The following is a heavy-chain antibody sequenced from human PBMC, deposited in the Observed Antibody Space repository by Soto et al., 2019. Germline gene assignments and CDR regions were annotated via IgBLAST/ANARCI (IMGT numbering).Heavy chain of an antibody. CDR3: GRHLRYIGADY. V-gene: IGHV3-72*01. CDR2: SRNKANSYST. CDR1: GFTFSDYY. D-gene: IGHD3-9*01. J-gene: IGHJ4*02. Sequence: EVQLVESGGGLVQPGGSLRLSCAASGFTFSDYYIDWVRQAPGKGLEWVGRSRNKANSYSTEYATSVKGRFTISRDDSETSLYLQMNSLKTEDTAVYYCGRHLRYIGADYWGQGTLVTVSS.